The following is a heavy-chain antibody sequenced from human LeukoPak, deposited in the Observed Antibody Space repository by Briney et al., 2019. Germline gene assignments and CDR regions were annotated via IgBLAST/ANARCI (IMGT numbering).Heavy chain of an antibody. D-gene: IGHD3-10*01. Sequence: GSLRLSCAASGFTFSSYWMSWIRQPPGKGLEWIGYIYYSGSTYYNPSLKSRVTISVDTSKNQFSLKLSSVTAADTAVYYCARGITDMVRGVIIPYFDYWGQGTLVTVSS. CDR3: ARGITDMVRGVIIPYFDY. V-gene: IGHV4-59*12. CDR2: IYYSGST. J-gene: IGHJ4*02. CDR1: GFTFSSYW.